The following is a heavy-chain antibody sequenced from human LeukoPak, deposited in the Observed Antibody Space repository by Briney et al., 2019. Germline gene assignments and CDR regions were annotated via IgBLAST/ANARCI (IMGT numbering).Heavy chain of an antibody. D-gene: IGHD3-10*01. Sequence: PSDTLSLTCAIYRGSFSGYSWSWVRQPPGKGLAWIGEIRHSGTTNFDPSPKSRVTTSLDPSKNQFSLKLRSVTAADTAVYYCARGRRGSDVSGTYIFDSWGQGILVTVSS. V-gene: IGHV4-34*01. CDR1: RGSFSGYS. CDR2: IRHSGTT. CDR3: ARGRRGSDVSGTYIFDS. J-gene: IGHJ4*02.